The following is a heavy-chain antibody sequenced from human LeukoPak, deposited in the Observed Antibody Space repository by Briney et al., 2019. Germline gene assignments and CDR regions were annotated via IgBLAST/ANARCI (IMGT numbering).Heavy chain of an antibody. J-gene: IGHJ4*02. D-gene: IGHD5-24*01. CDR1: GFTFSDYY. CDR3: AKDTMATIRIFDY. V-gene: IGHV3-30*02. CDR2: IRYDGSNK. Sequence: GGSLRLSCAASGFTFSDYYINWIRQAPGKGLEWVAFIRYDGSNKYYADSVKGRFTISRDNSKNTLYLQMNSLRAEDTAVYYCAKDTMATIRIFDYWGQGTLVTVSS.